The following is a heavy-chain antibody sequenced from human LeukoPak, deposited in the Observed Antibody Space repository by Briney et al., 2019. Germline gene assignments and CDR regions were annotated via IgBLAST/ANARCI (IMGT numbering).Heavy chain of an antibody. D-gene: IGHD6-13*01. CDR2: IYYSGTT. Sequence: SETLSLTCTVSGGSISSTSYYWGWIRQPPGKGLEWIGSIYYSGTTYYSPSLKSRVTISIDTSKKQFSLKLSSVTAADTAAYYCASHSITSAGINWFDPWGRGTLVTVSS. J-gene: IGHJ5*02. CDR1: GGSISSTSYY. CDR3: ASHSITSAGINWFDP. V-gene: IGHV4-39*07.